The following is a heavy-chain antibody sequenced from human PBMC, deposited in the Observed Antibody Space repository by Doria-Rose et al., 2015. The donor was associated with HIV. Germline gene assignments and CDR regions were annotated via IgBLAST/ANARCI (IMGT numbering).Heavy chain of an antibody. Sequence: ESGPVLVKPTETLTLTCTVSGVSLSSPGMGVSWIRQPPGKALEWPANIFSDDERSYKTSLKSRLTISRGTSKSQVVLTMTDMDPVDTATYYCARIKSSRWYHKYYFDFWGQGTLVIV. CDR1: GVSLSSPGMG. V-gene: IGHV2-26*01. D-gene: IGHD6-13*01. J-gene: IGHJ4*02. CDR2: IFSDDER. CDR3: ARIKSSRWYHKYYFDF.